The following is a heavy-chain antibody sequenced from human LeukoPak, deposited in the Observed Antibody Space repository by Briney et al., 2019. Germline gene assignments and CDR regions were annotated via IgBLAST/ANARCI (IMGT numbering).Heavy chain of an antibody. D-gene: IGHD6-13*01. CDR2: IKQDGSEK. Sequence: GGSLRLSCAASGFTFSSYWMSWVRQAPGKGLEWVANIKQDGSEKYYVDSVKGRFTISRDNAKNSLYLQMNSLRAEDTAVYYCASGIAATVSYFDYWGQGTLVTVSS. J-gene: IGHJ4*02. V-gene: IGHV3-7*01. CDR3: ASGIAATVSYFDY. CDR1: GFTFSSYW.